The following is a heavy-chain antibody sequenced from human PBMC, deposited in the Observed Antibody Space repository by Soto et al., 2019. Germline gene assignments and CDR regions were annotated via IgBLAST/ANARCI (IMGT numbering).Heavy chain of an antibody. CDR3: ARGSRYSYGYAVHYYYYMDV. CDR2: IYYTGST. J-gene: IGHJ6*03. V-gene: IGHV4-59*01. D-gene: IGHD5-18*01. CDR1: GGSISSYY. Sequence: QVQLQESGPGLVKPSETLSLTCTVSGGSISSYYWSWIRQPPGKGLEWIGYIYYTGSTNYNPSLNTRVTMSVDASKSQCSLKLSSVTAADTAVYYCARGSRYSYGYAVHYYYYMDVWGKGTTVTVSS.